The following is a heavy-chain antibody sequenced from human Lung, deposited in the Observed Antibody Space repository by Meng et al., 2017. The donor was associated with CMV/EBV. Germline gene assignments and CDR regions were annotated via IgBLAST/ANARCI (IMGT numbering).Heavy chain of an antibody. Sequence: GGSLRLXCAASGFTFSNYDMHWVRQAPGKGLEWVSSTDISDDTYYLGAVRGRFTISRENAKKSLYLQMKSMIAGDTAVYYCARGRLYDSSSGYSHHDNFDLWGQGKXV. CDR3: ARGRLYDSSSGYSHHDNFDL. V-gene: IGHV3-13*01. D-gene: IGHD3-3*01. J-gene: IGHJ3*01. CDR1: GFTFSNYD. CDR2: TDISDDT.